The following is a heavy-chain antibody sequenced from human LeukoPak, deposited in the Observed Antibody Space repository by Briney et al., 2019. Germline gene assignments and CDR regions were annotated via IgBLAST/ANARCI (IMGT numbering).Heavy chain of an antibody. Sequence: SVKVSCKASGYTFTSYAISWVRQAPGQGLEWMGRIIPILGIANYAQKFQGRVTITADKSTSTAYMELSSLRSEDTAVYYCARDARYYDSSGYLSPFDYWGQGTLVTVSS. D-gene: IGHD3-22*01. J-gene: IGHJ4*02. V-gene: IGHV1-69*04. CDR2: IIPILGIA. CDR3: ARDARYYDSSGYLSPFDY. CDR1: GYTFTSYA.